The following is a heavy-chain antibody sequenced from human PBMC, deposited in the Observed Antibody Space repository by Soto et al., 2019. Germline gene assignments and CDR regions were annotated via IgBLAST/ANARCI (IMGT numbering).Heavy chain of an antibody. D-gene: IGHD7-27*01. Sequence: SETLSLTCTVSGGSISSYYWSWIRQPPGKGLEWIGYIYYSGSTNYNPSLKSRVTISVDTSKNQFSLKLSSVTAADTAVYYCASFNWEKSPNFNYWGRGTLVTVS. J-gene: IGHJ4*02. CDR1: GGSISSYY. CDR2: IYYSGST. V-gene: IGHV4-59*01. CDR3: ASFNWEKSPNFNY.